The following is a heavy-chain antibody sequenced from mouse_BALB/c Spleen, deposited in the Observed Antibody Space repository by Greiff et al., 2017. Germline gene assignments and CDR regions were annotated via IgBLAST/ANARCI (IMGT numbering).Heavy chain of an antibody. J-gene: IGHJ3*01. CDR1: GYTFTDYE. V-gene: IGHV1-15*01. CDR2: IDPETGGT. CDR3: TRKLREAWFAY. D-gene: IGHD1-1*01. Sequence: VKLVESGAELVRPGASVTLSCKASGYTFTDYEMHWVKQTPVHGLEWIGAIDPETGGTAYNQKFKGKATLTADKSSSTAYMELRSLTSEDSAVYYCTRKLREAWFAYWGQGTLVTVSA.